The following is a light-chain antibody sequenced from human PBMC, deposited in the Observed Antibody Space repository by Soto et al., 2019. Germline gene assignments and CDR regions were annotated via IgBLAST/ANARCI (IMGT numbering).Light chain of an antibody. CDR2: GVS. V-gene: IGLV2-14*01. CDR3: SSYTSSSILDV. CDR1: SSDIGGSYNY. J-gene: IGLJ2*01. Sequence: QSALTQPASVSGSPGQSITISCTGTSSDIGGSYNYVSWYQQHPGKAPKLMIYGVSDRPSGVSNRFSGSKSGNTASLTISGLQADDEADYYCSSYTSSSILDVFGGGTKVTVL.